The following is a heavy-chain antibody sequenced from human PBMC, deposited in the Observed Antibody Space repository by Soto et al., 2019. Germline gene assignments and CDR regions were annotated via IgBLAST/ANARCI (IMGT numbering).Heavy chain of an antibody. D-gene: IGHD3-22*01. CDR1: GFTFSDHY. V-gene: IGHV3-11*01. J-gene: IGHJ4*02. Sequence: PGGSLRLSCAASGFTFSDHYMSWIRQAPGKGLEWVSYISSSGDIIYYADSVEGRFTISRDNAKNSLYLQMNSLRAEDTAVYYCARDLGYYDSSGYFDYWGQGTLVTVSS. CDR3: ARDLGYYDSSGYFDY. CDR2: ISSSGDII.